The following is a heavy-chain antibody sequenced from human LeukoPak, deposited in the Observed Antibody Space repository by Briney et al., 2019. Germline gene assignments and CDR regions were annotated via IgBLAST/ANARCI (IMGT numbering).Heavy chain of an antibody. CDR2: IIPIFGTA. J-gene: IGHJ3*02. CDR3: ASSFKRSRYYGSGHI. CDR1: GGTFSSYA. Sequence: SVKVSRKASGGTFSSYAISWVRQAPGQGLEWMGGIIPIFGTANYAQKFQGRVTITADKSTSTAYMELSSLRSEDTAVYYCASSFKRSRYYGSGHIWGQGTMVTVSS. V-gene: IGHV1-69*06. D-gene: IGHD3-10*01.